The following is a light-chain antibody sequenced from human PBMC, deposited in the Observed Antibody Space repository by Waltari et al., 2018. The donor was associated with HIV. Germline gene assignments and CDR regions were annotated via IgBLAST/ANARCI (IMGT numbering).Light chain of an antibody. CDR3: QAWDSSTVV. J-gene: IGLJ1*01. CDR1: ISNIVRFD. CDR2: ANT. Sequence: QPMLTQPPSVSGAPGQTVTISCIGDISNIVRFDVHWYQQLPGAAPKLLIYANTKRPSGIPERFSGSNSGDTATLTISGTQPVDEADYYCQAWDSSTVVFGPGTKVTVL. V-gene: IGLV1-40*01.